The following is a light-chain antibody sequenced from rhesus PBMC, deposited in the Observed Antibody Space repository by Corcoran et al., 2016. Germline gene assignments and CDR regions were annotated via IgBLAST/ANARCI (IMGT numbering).Light chain of an antibody. CDR1: QTISSY. Sequence: DIQMTQSPSSLSASVGDRVTITCRASQTISSYLAWYQQKPGKVPKLLIYAASSLESGVPSRFSGRGSGTDFTITISRLQPEDFATYYCQQHNSHPPTFGQGTKVEIK. CDR2: AAS. V-gene: IGKV1-44*02. J-gene: IGKJ1*01. CDR3: QQHNSHPPT.